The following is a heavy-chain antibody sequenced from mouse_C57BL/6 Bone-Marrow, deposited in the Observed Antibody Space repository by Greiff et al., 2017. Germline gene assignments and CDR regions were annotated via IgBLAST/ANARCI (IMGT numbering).Heavy chain of an antibody. V-gene: IGHV1-63*01. Sequence: VQLKESGAELVRPGTSVTMSCKASGYTFTNYWIGWAKQRPGHGLEWIGELYPGGGYTNYNEKFKGKATLTADKSSSTAYMQFSSLTSEDSAIYCCARGWLPGVFGYWGQGTTLTVSS. D-gene: IGHD2-3*01. J-gene: IGHJ2*01. CDR2: LYPGGGYT. CDR1: GYTFTNYW. CDR3: ARGWLPGVFGY.